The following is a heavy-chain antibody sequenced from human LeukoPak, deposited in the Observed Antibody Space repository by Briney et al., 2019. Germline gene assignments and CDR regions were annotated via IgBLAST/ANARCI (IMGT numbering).Heavy chain of an antibody. Sequence: PGGSLRLSCAASGFTFSDYYMSWIRQAPGKGLEWVGFIRSKAYGGTTEYAASVKGRFTISRDDSKSIAYLQMNSLKTEDTAVYYCTRDKALRYNWNSFYYYYYMDVWGKGTTVTVSS. V-gene: IGHV3-49*03. CDR2: IRSKAYGGTT. D-gene: IGHD1/OR15-1a*01. CDR3: TRDKALRYNWNSFYYYYYMDV. J-gene: IGHJ6*03. CDR1: GFTFSDYY.